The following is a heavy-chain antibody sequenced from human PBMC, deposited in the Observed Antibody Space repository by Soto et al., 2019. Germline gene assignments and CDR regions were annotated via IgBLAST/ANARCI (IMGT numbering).Heavy chain of an antibody. Sequence: SETLSLTCTVSGGSISSYYWSWIRQPPGKGLEWIGYIYYSGSTNYNPSLKSRVTISVDTSKNRFSLKLSSVTAADTAVYYCARVRKQQLAIDYWGQGTLVTVSS. CDR3: ARVRKQQLAIDY. D-gene: IGHD6-13*01. CDR2: IYYSGST. J-gene: IGHJ4*02. V-gene: IGHV4-59*01. CDR1: GGSISSYY.